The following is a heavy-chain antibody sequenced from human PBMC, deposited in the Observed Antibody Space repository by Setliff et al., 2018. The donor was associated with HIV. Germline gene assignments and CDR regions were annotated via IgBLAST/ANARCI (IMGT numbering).Heavy chain of an antibody. J-gene: IGHJ5*02. V-gene: IGHV4-59*11. CDR2: IYYTGIP. CDR1: GGSMNSHY. Sequence: PSETLSLTCSVFGGSMNSHYWSWIRQPPGKGLEWIGLIYYTGIPTYNTSLKSRVTMSVDRSKYQFTLRLTAVTAADTAMYYCARVARVHPFDRWGQGTLVTVSS. CDR3: ARVARVHPFDR.